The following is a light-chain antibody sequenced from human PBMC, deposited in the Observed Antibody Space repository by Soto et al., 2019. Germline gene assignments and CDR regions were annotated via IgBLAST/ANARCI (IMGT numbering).Light chain of an antibody. CDR3: QQSYSTPYT. V-gene: IGKV1-39*01. J-gene: IGKJ2*01. CDR2: AAS. Sequence: DIQMTQSPSSLSASVGDRVTITCRASQSISSYLNWYQQKPGKAPKLLIYAASSLQSVVTSRFSGSGSGTDFTLTISSLQPEDFATYYCQQSYSTPYTFGQGTKLEIK. CDR1: QSISSY.